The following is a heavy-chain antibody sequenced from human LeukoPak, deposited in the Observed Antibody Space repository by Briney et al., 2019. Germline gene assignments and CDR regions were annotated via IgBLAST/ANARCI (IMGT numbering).Heavy chain of an antibody. D-gene: IGHD6-19*01. CDR1: GYTFTSYD. CDR2: MNPNSGNT. Sequence: GDSVKVSCKASGYTFTSYDINWVRQPTGQGLEWMGWMNPNSGNTGYAQKFQDRVTMTRNTSISTAYMEPSSLRSEDTAVYYCARSSPAGYSSGWLRIWGQGTMVTVSS. CDR3: ARSSPAGYSSGWLRI. J-gene: IGHJ3*02. V-gene: IGHV1-8*01.